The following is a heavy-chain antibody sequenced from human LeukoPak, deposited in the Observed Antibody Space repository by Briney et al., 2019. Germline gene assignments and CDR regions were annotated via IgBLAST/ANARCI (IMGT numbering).Heavy chain of an antibody. CDR2: IKPDGSEK. CDR1: GFTFSSYW. D-gene: IGHD3-22*01. Sequence: GGSLRLSCAAAGFTFSSYWMTWVRQAPGKGLEWVANIKPDGSEKYYVDSVKGRFTISRDNAKNSLYLQMNSLRAEDTAVYYCARDRITMIVEEDDYYYGMDVWGQGTTVTVSS. CDR3: ARDRITMIVEEDDYYYGMDV. J-gene: IGHJ6*02. V-gene: IGHV3-7*01.